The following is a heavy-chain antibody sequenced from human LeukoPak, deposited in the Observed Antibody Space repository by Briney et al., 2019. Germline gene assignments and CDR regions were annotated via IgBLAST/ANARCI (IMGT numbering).Heavy chain of an antibody. V-gene: IGHV1-2*02. D-gene: IGHD6-19*01. CDR3: ARGGSSGWYHAFDI. Sequence: ASVKVSCKASGYPFTGYYMHWVRQAPGQGLEWMGWINPNSGGTNYAQKFQGRVTMTRDASISTAYMELSRLRSDDTAVYYCARGGSSGWYHAFDIWGQGTMVTVSS. CDR1: GYPFTGYY. J-gene: IGHJ3*02. CDR2: INPNSGGT.